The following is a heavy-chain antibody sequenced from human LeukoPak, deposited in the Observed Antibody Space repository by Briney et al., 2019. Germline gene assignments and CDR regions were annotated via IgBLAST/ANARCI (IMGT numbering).Heavy chain of an antibody. CDR2: ISSSGSTI. V-gene: IGHV3-48*03. J-gene: IGHJ4*02. D-gene: IGHD2-2*01. CDR1: GFTFSSYE. Sequence: GGSLRLSCAASGFTFSSYEMNWVRQAPGKGLEWVSYISSSGSTIYYADSVKGRLTISRDNAKNSLYLQMNSLRAEDTAVYYCARRHCSSISCYVGAFDYWGQGTLVTVSS. CDR3: ARRHCSSISCYVGAFDY.